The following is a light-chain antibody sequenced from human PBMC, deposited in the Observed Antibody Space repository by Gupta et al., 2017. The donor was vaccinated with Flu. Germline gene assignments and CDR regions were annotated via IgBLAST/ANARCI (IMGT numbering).Light chain of an antibody. V-gene: IGKV3-11*01. CDR3: QQRVIWPPVT. Sequence: VLTQSPATLSLSPGERATLSCRASQTVSTYLIWYKQKPGQAPRLLIYDASYRDPGIPARFSGSGYGKDFTLTITNREPEDYAVYYCQQRVIWPPVTFGQGTQVEIK. J-gene: IGKJ5*01. CDR1: QTVSTY. CDR2: DAS.